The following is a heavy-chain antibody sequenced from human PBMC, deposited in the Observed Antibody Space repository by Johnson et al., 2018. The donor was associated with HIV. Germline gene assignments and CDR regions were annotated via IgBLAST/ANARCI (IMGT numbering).Heavy chain of an antibody. CDR2: ISSSGSTI. CDR1: GFAFSSYA. CDR3: ARQGKRLSWGGAFDI. V-gene: IGHV3-48*03. J-gene: IGHJ3*02. Sequence: EVQLVESGGGVVQPGRSLRLSCAASGFAFSSYAMHWVRQAPGKGLEWVAYISSSGSTIYYAASVKGRFTISRDNAKNSLYLQMNSLRPEDTAVYYCARQGKRLSWGGAFDIWGQGTVVTVSS. D-gene: IGHD6-13*01.